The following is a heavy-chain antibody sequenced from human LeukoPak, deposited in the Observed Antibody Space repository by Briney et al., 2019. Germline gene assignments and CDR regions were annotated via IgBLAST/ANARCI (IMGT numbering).Heavy chain of an antibody. Sequence: SVKVSCKASGGTFSSYAISWVRQAPGQGLEWMGGIIPIFGTANYAQKFQGRVTITADESTSTAYMELSSLRSEYTAVYYCARAMVRGVRPPYYYYYYMDVWGKGTTVTVSS. CDR2: IIPIFGTA. CDR3: ARAMVRGVRPPYYYYYYMDV. CDR1: GGTFSSYA. J-gene: IGHJ6*03. D-gene: IGHD3-10*01. V-gene: IGHV1-69*13.